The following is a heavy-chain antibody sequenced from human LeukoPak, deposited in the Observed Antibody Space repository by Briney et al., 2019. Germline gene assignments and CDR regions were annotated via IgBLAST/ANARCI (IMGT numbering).Heavy chain of an antibody. D-gene: IGHD7-27*01. Sequence: GGSLRLSCAGSGFTFSRYWMSWVRKTPGKGPEWVANIKQDGSEKYYVDSVKGRFTISRDNAKNSLYLQMSSLRAEDTAVYYCAREHLGDYYYGMDVWGQGTTVTVSS. CDR3: AREHLGDYYYGMDV. CDR2: IKQDGSEK. J-gene: IGHJ6*02. CDR1: GFTFSRYW. V-gene: IGHV3-7*03.